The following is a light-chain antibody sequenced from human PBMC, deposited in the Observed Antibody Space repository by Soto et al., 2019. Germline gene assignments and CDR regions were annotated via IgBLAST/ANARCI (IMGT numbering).Light chain of an antibody. CDR1: HSLLHSNGYNY. J-gene: IGKJ1*01. Sequence: DIVMTQSPLFLPVTPGEPASISCRSSHSLLHSNGYNYLDWYLQKPGQSPQLLIYLGSNRASGVPDRFSGSGSATDFTLKISRVETEDVGVYYCMQALQTPWTFGQGTKVEIK. V-gene: IGKV2-28*01. CDR2: LGS. CDR3: MQALQTPWT.